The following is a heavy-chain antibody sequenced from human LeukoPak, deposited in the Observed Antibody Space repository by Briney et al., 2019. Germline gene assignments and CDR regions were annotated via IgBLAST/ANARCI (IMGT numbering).Heavy chain of an antibody. V-gene: IGHV3-23*01. J-gene: IGHJ4*02. D-gene: IGHD6-13*01. Sequence: GGSLRLSCAASGFTFSSYAMSWVRQDPGKGLEGVSAISGSGGSTYYADSVKGRFTISRDNSKNTLYLQMNSLRAEDTAVYYCAKDRSRYSSSWYDYWGQGTLVTVSS. CDR3: AKDRSRYSSSWYDY. CDR1: GFTFSSYA. CDR2: ISGSGGST.